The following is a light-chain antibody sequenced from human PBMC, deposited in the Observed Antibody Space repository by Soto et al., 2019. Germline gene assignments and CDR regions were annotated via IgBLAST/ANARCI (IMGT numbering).Light chain of an antibody. J-gene: IGKJ1*01. CDR3: QQYKSYWT. CDR1: QSINNL. Sequence: DVQMTQSPSTPSASVGDRVTITSRASQSINNLLAWYQQKPGKAPKFLIYDVSTLESGVPSRLSGSGSGTQFTLTISSLQPDDFATYYCQQYKSYWTFGQGTKVDIK. V-gene: IGKV1-5*01. CDR2: DVS.